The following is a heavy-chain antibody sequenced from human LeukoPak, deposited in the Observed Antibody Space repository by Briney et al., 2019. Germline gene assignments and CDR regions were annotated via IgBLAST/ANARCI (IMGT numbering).Heavy chain of an antibody. CDR3: ALFRGWLQPVDY. Sequence: PSETLSLTCTVSGRSISSSSYYWGWIRQPPGKGLEWIGYIYYSGTTYYNPSLKSRVTISVDTAKNQFSLKLSSVTAANTAVYYCALFRGWLQPVDYWGQGTLVTVSS. CDR1: GRSISSSSYY. V-gene: IGHV4-39*01. CDR2: IYYSGTT. J-gene: IGHJ4*02. D-gene: IGHD5-24*01.